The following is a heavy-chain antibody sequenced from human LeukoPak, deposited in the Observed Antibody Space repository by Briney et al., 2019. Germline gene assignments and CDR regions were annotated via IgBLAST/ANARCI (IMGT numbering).Heavy chain of an antibody. Sequence: PSETLSLTCTVSGASISGNYWTWIRQTPGKGLEWIGFLHNSGSSNYNPTLQSRVTISLDTSKNQFSLNLNSVTAADTAVYYCASSYDYCSSTSCPFDYWGQGTLVTVSS. CDR2: LHNSGSS. CDR1: GASISGNY. D-gene: IGHD2-2*01. CDR3: ASSYDYCSSTSCPFDY. V-gene: IGHV4-59*08. J-gene: IGHJ4*02.